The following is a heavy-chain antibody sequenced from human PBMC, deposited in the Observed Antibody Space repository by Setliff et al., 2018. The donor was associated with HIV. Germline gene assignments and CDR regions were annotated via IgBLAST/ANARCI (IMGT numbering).Heavy chain of an antibody. Sequence: GESFSAYYWSWIRQPPGKGLEWIGQINHSGSTNYNPSLKTRVSISIDTSKNQFSLKLTSVTAADSAVYYCARLRRSSGWSFDYWAQGTLVTVSS. J-gene: IGHJ4*02. V-gene: IGHV4-34*01. CDR1: GESFSAYY. CDR2: INHSGST. D-gene: IGHD6-19*01. CDR3: ARLRRSSGWSFDY.